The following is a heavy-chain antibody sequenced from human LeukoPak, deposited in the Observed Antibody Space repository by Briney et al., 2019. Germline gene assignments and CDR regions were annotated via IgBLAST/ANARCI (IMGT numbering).Heavy chain of an antibody. CDR3: ARDGDYYYMDV. V-gene: IGHV3-74*01. J-gene: IGHJ6*03. Sequence: GGSLRLSCAASGFTFSSYWMHWVRQAPGKGLVWVSRINSDGSSTSYADSVEGRFTISRDNVKNTLYLQMNSLRAEDTAVYYCARDGDYYYMDVWGKGTTVTVSS. CDR2: INSDGSST. CDR1: GFTFSSYW. D-gene: IGHD3-16*01.